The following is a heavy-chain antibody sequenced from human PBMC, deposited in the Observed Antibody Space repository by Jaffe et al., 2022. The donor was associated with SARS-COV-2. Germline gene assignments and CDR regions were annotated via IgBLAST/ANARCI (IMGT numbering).Heavy chain of an antibody. CDR2: IWYDGSNK. J-gene: IGHJ5*02. CDR1: GFTFSSYG. Sequence: QVQLVESGGGVVQPGRSLRLSCAASGFTFSSYGMHWVRQAPGKGLEWVAVIWYDGSNKYYADSVKGRFTISRDNSKNTLYLQMNSLRAEDTAVYYCAREQVVVAATPYNWFDPWGQGTLVTVSS. CDR3: AREQVVVAATPYNWFDP. V-gene: IGHV3-33*01. D-gene: IGHD2-15*01.